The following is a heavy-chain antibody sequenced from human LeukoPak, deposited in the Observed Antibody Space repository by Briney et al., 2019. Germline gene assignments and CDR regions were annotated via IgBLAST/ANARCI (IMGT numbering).Heavy chain of an antibody. J-gene: IGHJ4*02. D-gene: IGHD1-26*01. CDR3: ARGLVGGGSYRY. CDR2: INHSGST. Sequence: SGTLSLTCAVYGGSFSGYYWSWIRQPPGKGLEWIGEINHSGSTNYNPSLKSRVTISVDTSKNQFSLKLSSVTAADTAVYYCARGLVGGGSYRYWGQGTLVTVSS. V-gene: IGHV4-34*01. CDR1: GGSFSGYY.